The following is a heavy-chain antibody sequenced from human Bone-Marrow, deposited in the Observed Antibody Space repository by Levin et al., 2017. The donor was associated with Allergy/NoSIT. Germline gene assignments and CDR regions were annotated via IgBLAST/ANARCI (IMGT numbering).Heavy chain of an antibody. CDR1: GGSFSGYY. J-gene: IGHJ3*02. CDR3: ARLVFRRYDILTGYGREVRDAFDI. CDR2: INHSGST. Sequence: PSETLSLTCAVYGGSFSGYYWSWIRQPPGKGLEWIGEINHSGSTNSNPSLKSRVTISEDTSKNQFSLNLTSVTAADTAVYYCARLVFRRYDILTGYGREVRDAFDIWGQGTMVTVSS. V-gene: IGHV4-34*01. D-gene: IGHD3-9*01.